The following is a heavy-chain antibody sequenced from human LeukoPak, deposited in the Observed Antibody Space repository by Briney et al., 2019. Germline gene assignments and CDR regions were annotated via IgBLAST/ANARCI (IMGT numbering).Heavy chain of an antibody. CDR1: GFTFSSYS. CDR2: ISSRSSSI. D-gene: IGHD4-23*01. Sequence: PGGSLRLSCAASGFTFSSYSMNWVRQAPGKGLEWVSYISSRSSSIYYADSVKGRFTISRDNAKNSLYLQMNSLRAEDTAVYYCARDLTVGGYWGQGTLVTVSS. CDR3: ARDLTVGGY. V-gene: IGHV3-48*04. J-gene: IGHJ4*02.